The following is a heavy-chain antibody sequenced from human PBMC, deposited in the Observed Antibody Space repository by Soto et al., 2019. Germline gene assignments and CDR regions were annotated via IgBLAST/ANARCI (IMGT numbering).Heavy chain of an antibody. D-gene: IGHD2-2*03. Sequence: ASVKVSCKASGYTFTSYDINWVRQATGQGLEWMGWMNPNSGNTGYAQKFQGRVTMTRNTSISTAYMELSSLRSEDTAVYYCARRPGYCSSTSYYRPLDYWGQGNLVTVSS. J-gene: IGHJ4*02. CDR1: GYTFTSYD. CDR3: ARRPGYCSSTSYYRPLDY. CDR2: MNPNSGNT. V-gene: IGHV1-8*01.